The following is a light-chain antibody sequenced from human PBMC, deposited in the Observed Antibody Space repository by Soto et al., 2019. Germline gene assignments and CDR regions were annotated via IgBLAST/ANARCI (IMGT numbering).Light chain of an antibody. CDR2: EVS. CDR3: SSYAGTNNLV. J-gene: IGLJ3*02. V-gene: IGLV2-8*01. CDR1: SSDVGGYNY. Sequence: QSALTQPPSASGSPGQSVTISCTGTSSDVGGYNYVSWYQQYPGKAPKIMIYEVSERPSGVPVRFSGSKSGNTASLTVSGLQAEDEADYYCSSYAGTNNLVFGGGTKRTVL.